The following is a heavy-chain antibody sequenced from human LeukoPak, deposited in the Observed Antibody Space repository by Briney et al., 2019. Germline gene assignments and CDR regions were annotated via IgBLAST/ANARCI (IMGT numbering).Heavy chain of an antibody. CDR1: GFTFSSYS. CDR2: ISSSRSYI. D-gene: IGHD1-14*01. CDR3: AREVDSTTDY. Sequence: GVSLRLSCAASGFTFSSYSMNWVPQAPGRGREWVSSISSSRSYIYYADSVKGRFTISRDNAKNSLYLQMNSLRAEDTAVYYCAREVDSTTDYWGQGTLVTVST. J-gene: IGHJ4*02. V-gene: IGHV3-21*01.